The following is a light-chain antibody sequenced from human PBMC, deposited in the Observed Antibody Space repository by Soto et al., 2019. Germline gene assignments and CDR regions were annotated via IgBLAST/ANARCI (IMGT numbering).Light chain of an antibody. CDR2: DDD. V-gene: IGLV3-21*02. CDR3: QVWVGPSERI. CDR1: NIGSKI. Sequence: SYVLTQPPSVSVAPGQTATITCGGDNIGSKIVHWYRHNPGQATVLVVHDDDDRPSGIPERFSGSNSGQTATLTISRVEAGDEADYYCQVWVGPSERIFGGGTKLTVL. J-gene: IGLJ2*01.